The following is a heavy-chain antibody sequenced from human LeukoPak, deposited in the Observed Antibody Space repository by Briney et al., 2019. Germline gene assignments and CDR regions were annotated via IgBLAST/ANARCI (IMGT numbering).Heavy chain of an antibody. D-gene: IGHD4/OR15-4a*01. J-gene: IGHJ4*02. CDR1: GGSISSYY. V-gene: IGHV4-59*01. Sequence: PSETLSLTCTVSGGSISSYYSSWIRQPPGKGLEWIGYIYYSGSTNYNPSLKSRVTISVDTSKNQFSLKLSSVTAADTAVYYCARAPNYGGRPLDYWGQGTLVAVSS. CDR3: ARAPNYGGRPLDY. CDR2: IYYSGST.